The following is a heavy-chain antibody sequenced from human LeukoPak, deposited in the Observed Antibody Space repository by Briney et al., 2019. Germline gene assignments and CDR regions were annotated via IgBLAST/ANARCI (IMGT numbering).Heavy chain of an antibody. J-gene: IGHJ4*02. CDR1: GFSVSSNS. CDR3: ARRAGAYSHPYDY. CDR2: IYSGTT. V-gene: IGHV3-53*01. D-gene: IGHD4/OR15-4a*01. Sequence: GGSLRLSCTVSGFSVSSNSMSWVRQAPGKGLEWVSFIYSGTTHYSDSVKGRFTISRDNSKNTLYLQMNSLRVEDTAVYYCARRAGAYSHPYDYWGQGTLVTVSS.